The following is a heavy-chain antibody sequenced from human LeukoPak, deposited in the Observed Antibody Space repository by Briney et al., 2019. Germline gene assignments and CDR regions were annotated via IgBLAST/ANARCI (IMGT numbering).Heavy chain of an antibody. V-gene: IGHV3-23*01. CDR3: ANNPDSSGDY. CDR2: ISGSGGST. J-gene: IGHJ4*02. D-gene: IGHD3-22*01. Sequence: HPGGALRLSCSASGFNFSSYGRSSVRQAPGKGLEWVSAISGSGGSTYYADSVKGRFTISRDNSMNTLYLQMNSLRAEDTAVYYCANNPDSSGDYWGQGNLVTVSS. CDR1: GFNFSSYG.